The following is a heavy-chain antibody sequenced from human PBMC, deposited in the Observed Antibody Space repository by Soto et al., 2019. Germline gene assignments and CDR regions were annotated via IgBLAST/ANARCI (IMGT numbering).Heavy chain of an antibody. D-gene: IGHD6-19*01. CDR2: IFPLTDIP. J-gene: IGHJ4*02. Sequence: SVKVSCKASGGTFRNYPINWVRQAPGQGLEWMGSIFPLTDIPDYAQNFQARLTISADKSTSTAYMAYLQMSSLKIEDTALYYCTTGYGSDWYGWGQGTLVTVSS. CDR3: TTGYGSDWYG. V-gene: IGHV1-69*04. CDR1: GGTFRNYP.